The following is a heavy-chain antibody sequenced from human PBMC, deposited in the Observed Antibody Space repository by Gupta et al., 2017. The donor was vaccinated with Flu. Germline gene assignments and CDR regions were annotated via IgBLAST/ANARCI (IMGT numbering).Heavy chain of an antibody. CDR3: ALGIVDMAYDF. CDR2: INPNSGNS. V-gene: IGHV1-8*01. D-gene: IGHD2-2*03. Sequence: CKASGYSFTSRDINWLRQAPGQGPEWVGWINPNSGNSGSAQRFQGRVTMASDISTSTAYMELSSLRSEDTAVYYCALGIVDMAYDFWGQGTMVTVSS. CDR1: GYSFTSRD. J-gene: IGHJ3*01.